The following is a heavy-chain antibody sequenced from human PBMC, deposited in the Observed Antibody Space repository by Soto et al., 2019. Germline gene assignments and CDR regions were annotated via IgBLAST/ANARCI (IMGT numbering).Heavy chain of an antibody. CDR3: VKVSTFYDILTGYYSTNVSDP. CDR1: GFTFSEYS. CDR2: ISSDGDIT. J-gene: IGHJ5*02. Sequence: GGSLRLSCSASGFTFSEYSMHWVRQAPGKGLQYVSTISSDGDITYYADSVKGRFSISRDNSKNTLYLQMNSLRPEDTAVYYCVKVSTFYDILTGYYSTNVSDPXXXGTLVTVSS. D-gene: IGHD3-9*01. V-gene: IGHV3-64D*06.